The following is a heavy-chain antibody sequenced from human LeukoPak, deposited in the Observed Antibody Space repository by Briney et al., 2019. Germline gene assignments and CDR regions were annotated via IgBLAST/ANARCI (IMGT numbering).Heavy chain of an antibody. Sequence: PGGSLRLSCAASGFAFSSYSFNWVRQAPGKGLEWVSYISGSSITIYYADSVKGRFTISRDNAKKSLYLQMDSLRDEDTAVYYCARDRYSYGYFDYWGQGTLVTVSS. V-gene: IGHV3-48*02. J-gene: IGHJ4*02. CDR2: ISGSSITI. D-gene: IGHD5-18*01. CDR3: ARDRYSYGYFDY. CDR1: GFAFSSYS.